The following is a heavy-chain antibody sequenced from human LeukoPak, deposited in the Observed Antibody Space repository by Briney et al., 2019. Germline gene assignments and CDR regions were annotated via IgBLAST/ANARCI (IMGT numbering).Heavy chain of an antibody. V-gene: IGHV1-2*02. CDR3: ARDTEMATINDY. CDR2: LNPNSGGT. D-gene: IGHD5-24*01. CDR1: GYTFTGYY. Sequence: GASVKVSCKASGYTFTGYYMHWVRQAPGQGREWMGWLNPNSGGTNYAQKFQGRVTMTRDTSISTAYMELSRLRSDDTAVYYCARDTEMATINDYWGQGTLVTVSS. J-gene: IGHJ4*02.